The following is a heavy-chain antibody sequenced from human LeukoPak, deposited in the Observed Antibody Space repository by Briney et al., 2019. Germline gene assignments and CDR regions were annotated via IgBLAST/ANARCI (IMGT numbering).Heavy chain of an antibody. Sequence: GGSLRLSCAASGFTFSSYGMHWVRQAPGKGLEWVAVIWYDGSNKYYADSVKGRFTISRDNSKNTLYLQMNSLRAEDTAVYYCAREYPDAGYSAAHLDYWGQGTLVTVSS. CDR1: GFTFSSYG. D-gene: IGHD6-13*01. CDR3: AREYPDAGYSAAHLDY. J-gene: IGHJ4*02. V-gene: IGHV3-33*01. CDR2: IWYDGSNK.